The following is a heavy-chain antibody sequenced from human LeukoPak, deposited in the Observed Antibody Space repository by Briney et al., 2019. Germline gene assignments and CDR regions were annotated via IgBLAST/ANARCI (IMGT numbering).Heavy chain of an antibody. V-gene: IGHV3-30*18. CDR2: ISYDGSNK. J-gene: IGHJ4*02. Sequence: GGSLRLSCAASGFTFSSYGMPWVRQAPGKGLEWVAVISYDGSNKYYADSVKGRFTISRDNSKNTLYLQMNSLRAEDTAVYYCAKSCSSTSCFDYWGQGTLVTVSS. CDR1: GFTFSSYG. D-gene: IGHD2-2*01. CDR3: AKSCSSTSCFDY.